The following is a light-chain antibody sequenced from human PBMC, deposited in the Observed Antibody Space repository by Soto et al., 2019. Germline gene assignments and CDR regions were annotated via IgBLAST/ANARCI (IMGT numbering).Light chain of an antibody. CDR3: AAWDDSLNGYV. CDR2: SNN. J-gene: IGLJ1*01. CDR1: SSNIGSNT. V-gene: IGLV1-44*01. Sequence: SVLTQPPSASGTPGQRVTISCSGSSSNIGSNTVNWYQQLPGTAPKLLIYSNNQQPSGVPDRFSGSKSGTSASLAISGLQSEDAADYYCAAWDDSLNGYVFGTGTKVTVL.